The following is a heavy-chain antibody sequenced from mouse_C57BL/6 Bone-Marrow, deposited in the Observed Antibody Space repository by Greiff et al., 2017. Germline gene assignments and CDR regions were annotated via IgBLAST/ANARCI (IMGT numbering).Heavy chain of an antibody. CDR1: GYTFTSYW. V-gene: IGHV1-69*01. CDR3: ARDWDKNFDY. J-gene: IGHJ2*01. Sequence: VQLQQPGAELVMPGASVKLSCKASGYTFTSYWMHWVKQRPGQGLEWIGEIDPSDSYTNYNQKFKGKSTLTVDKSSSTAYMQLSSLTSEDSAVYYCARDWDKNFDYWSQGTTLTVSS. D-gene: IGHD4-1*01. CDR2: IDPSDSYT.